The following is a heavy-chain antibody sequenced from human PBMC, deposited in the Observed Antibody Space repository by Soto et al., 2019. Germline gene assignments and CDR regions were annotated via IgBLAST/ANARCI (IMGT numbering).Heavy chain of an antibody. CDR1: GGTFSSYA. J-gene: IGHJ5*02. V-gene: IGHV1-69*13. CDR2: IIPIFGTA. D-gene: IGHD3-22*01. Sequence: GASVKVSCKASGGTFSSYAISWVRPAPGQGLEWMGGIIPIFGTANYAQKFQGRVTITADESTSTAYMELSSLRSEDTAVYYCASRTYYYDSSWFDPWGQGTLVTVSS. CDR3: ASRTYYYDSSWFDP.